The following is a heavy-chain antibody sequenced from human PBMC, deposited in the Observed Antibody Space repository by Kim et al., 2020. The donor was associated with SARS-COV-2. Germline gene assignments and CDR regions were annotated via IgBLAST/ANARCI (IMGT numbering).Heavy chain of an antibody. D-gene: IGHD5-12*01. V-gene: IGHV3-23*01. Sequence: GGSLRLSCAASGFTFSSYAMSWVRQAPGKGLEWVSAISGSGGSTYYADSVKGRFTISRDNSKNTLYLQMNSLRAEDTAVYYCVKGGAQRWLPSNWGQGTLVTVSS. J-gene: IGHJ4*02. CDR1: GFTFSSYA. CDR2: ISGSGGST. CDR3: VKGGAQRWLPSN.